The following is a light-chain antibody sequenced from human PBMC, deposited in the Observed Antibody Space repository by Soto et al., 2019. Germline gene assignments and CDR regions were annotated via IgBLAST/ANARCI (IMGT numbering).Light chain of an antibody. Sequence: DIQMTQSRSALSASIGDRVSITCRASQSISIWLAWYQQKPGKAPKLLIYAASSLQSGVPSRFRGSGSGTYFTLTISSLQPEDFATYYCQQANTFPLTFGGGTKVDIK. J-gene: IGKJ4*01. CDR3: QQANTFPLT. CDR1: QSISIW. CDR2: AAS. V-gene: IGKV1-12*01.